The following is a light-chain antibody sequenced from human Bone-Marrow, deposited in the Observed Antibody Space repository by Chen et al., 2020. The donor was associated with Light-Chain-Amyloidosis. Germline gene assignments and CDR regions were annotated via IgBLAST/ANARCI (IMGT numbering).Light chain of an antibody. V-gene: IGKV3-20*01. J-gene: IGKJ4*01. CDR3: QQYGTSPLT. Sequence: EIVLTQSPGTLSLSPGEVANLSCRASQTISSNYLTWYQQKFGQAPRLLIYGSSSRATGIPARFTGSGSGTDFTLTINRLEPEDFAMYYCQQYGTSPLTFGGGTKVEIK. CDR1: QTISSNY. CDR2: GSS.